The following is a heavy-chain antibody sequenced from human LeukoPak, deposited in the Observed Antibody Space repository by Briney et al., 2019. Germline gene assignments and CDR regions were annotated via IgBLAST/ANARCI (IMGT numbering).Heavy chain of an antibody. CDR1: GYTFTSYG. Sequence: ASVKVSCKASGYTFTSYGISWVRQAPGQGLEWMGWISAYNGSTNYAQKLQGRVTMTTDTSTSTAYMELRSLRPDDTAVYYCAREGAPTYDFWSGSYYYGMDVWGQGTTVTVSS. V-gene: IGHV1-18*01. J-gene: IGHJ6*02. D-gene: IGHD3-3*01. CDR3: AREGAPTYDFWSGSYYYGMDV. CDR2: ISAYNGST.